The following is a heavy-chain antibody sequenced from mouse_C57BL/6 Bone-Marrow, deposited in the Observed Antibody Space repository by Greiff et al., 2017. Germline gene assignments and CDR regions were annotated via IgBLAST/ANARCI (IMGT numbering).Heavy chain of an antibody. CDR1: GFNIKDDY. V-gene: IGHV14-4*01. CDR2: IEPENGDT. Sequence: EVQLQESGAELVRPGASVKLSCTASGFNIKDDYMHWVKQRPEQGLEWIGWIEPENGDTEYASKFQGKATITADTSSNTAYLQLSSLTSEDTAVYYCTTYDTTVHFDYWGQGTTLTVSS. J-gene: IGHJ2*01. D-gene: IGHD1-1*01. CDR3: TTYDTTVHFDY.